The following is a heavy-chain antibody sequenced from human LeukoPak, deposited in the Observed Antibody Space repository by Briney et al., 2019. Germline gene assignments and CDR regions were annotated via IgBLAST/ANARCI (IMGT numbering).Heavy chain of an antibody. Sequence: GGSLRLSCAASGFIFSNYLMTWVHQAPGEGLEWVADIKADGSEKYYVDSVKGRFTISRDNSENTLYLQMNSLRAEDTAVYYCAELGITMIGGVWGKGTTVTISS. J-gene: IGHJ6*04. V-gene: IGHV3-7*01. CDR2: IKADGSEK. CDR1: GFIFSNYL. CDR3: AELGITMIGGV. D-gene: IGHD3-10*02.